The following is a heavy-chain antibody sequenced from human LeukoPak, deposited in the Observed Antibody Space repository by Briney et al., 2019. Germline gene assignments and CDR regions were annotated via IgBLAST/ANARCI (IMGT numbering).Heavy chain of an antibody. CDR1: GYTFTGYY. CDR2: INPNSGGT. V-gene: IGHV1-2*02. D-gene: IGHD3-9*01. J-gene: IGHJ4*02. Sequence: GASVKVSCKASGYTFTGYYMHWVRQAPGQGLEWMGWINPNSGGTNYAQKFQGRVTMTRDTSISTAYMELSRLRSDDTAVYYCARTFTRYFDWLPYYWGQGTLVTVPS. CDR3: ARTFTRYFDWLPYY.